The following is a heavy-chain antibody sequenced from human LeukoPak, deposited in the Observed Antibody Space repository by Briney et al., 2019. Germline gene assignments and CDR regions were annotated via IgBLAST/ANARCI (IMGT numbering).Heavy chain of an antibody. J-gene: IGHJ4*02. Sequence: GESLKISCQGSGYSFTSYWIGWVRQMPGKGLEWMGIIYPGDSDTRYSPSFQGQVTISADKSISTAYLQWSSLKASDTAMYYCARHTLPPKLLPDYWGQGTLVTVSS. CDR3: ARHTLPPKLLPDY. CDR2: IYPGDSDT. D-gene: IGHD2-15*01. V-gene: IGHV5-51*01. CDR1: GYSFTSYW.